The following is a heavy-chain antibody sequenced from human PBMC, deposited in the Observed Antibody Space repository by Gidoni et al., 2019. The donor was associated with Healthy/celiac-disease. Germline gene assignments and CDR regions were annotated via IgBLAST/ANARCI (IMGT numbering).Heavy chain of an antibody. V-gene: IGHV3-23*04. CDR3: AKAEGYCSSTSCPYYYYYGMDV. J-gene: IGHJ6*02. CDR2: ISGSGGST. CDR1: GFTFSSYA. Sequence: EVQLVESGGGLVQPGGSLRLSCAASGFTFSSYAMSWVRQAPGTGLEWVSAISGSGGSTYYADSVKGRFTISRDNSKNTLYLQMNSLRAEDTAVYYCAKAEGYCSSTSCPYYYYYGMDVWGQGTTVTVSS. D-gene: IGHD2-2*01.